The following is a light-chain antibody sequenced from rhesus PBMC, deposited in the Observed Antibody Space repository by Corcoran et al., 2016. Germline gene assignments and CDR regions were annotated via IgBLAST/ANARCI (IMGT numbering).Light chain of an antibody. CDR3: QHYHDNPLT. V-gene: IGKV1S8*01. CDR1: QNIYSD. J-gene: IGKJ4*01. Sequence: DIQMTQSPSALSASVGDRVTISCRASQNIYSDLAWYQQKPGKAPKLLLYAASSLKTGIPSRFSGGGSGTDFILTIRSLQPVDSAAYYCQHYHDNPLTFGGGTKVEIK. CDR2: AAS.